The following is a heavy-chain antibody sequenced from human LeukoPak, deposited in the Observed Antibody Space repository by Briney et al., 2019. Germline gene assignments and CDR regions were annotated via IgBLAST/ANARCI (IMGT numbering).Heavy chain of an antibody. J-gene: IGHJ3*02. CDR2: IIPIFGTA. D-gene: IGHD5-12*01. CDR1: GYTFTSYD. Sequence: SVKVSCKASGYTFTSYDINWVRQATGQGLEWMGGIIPIFGTANYAQKFQGRVTITTDESTSTAYMELSSLRSEDTAVYYCARMASGSGSFHAFDIWGQGTMVTVSS. CDR3: ARMASGSGSFHAFDI. V-gene: IGHV1-69*05.